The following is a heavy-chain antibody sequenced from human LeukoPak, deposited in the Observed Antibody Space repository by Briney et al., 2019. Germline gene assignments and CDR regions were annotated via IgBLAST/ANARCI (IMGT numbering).Heavy chain of an antibody. CDR1: GYTFTSYA. J-gene: IGHJ5*02. Sequence: ASVKVSCKASGYTFTSYAMHWVRQAPGQRLEWMGWINAGNGNTKYSQKFQGRVTITRDTSASTAYMELSSLRSEDTAVYYCARSEPLVVITFNWFGPWGQGTLVTVSS. V-gene: IGHV1-3*01. CDR2: INAGNGNT. CDR3: ARSEPLVVITFNWFGP. D-gene: IGHD3-22*01.